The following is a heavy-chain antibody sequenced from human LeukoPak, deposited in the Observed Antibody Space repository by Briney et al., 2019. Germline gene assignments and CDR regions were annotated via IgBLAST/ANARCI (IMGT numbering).Heavy chain of an antibody. CDR1: GGSISSYF. V-gene: IGHV4-59*01. CDR2: ISYTGST. J-gene: IGHJ3*02. D-gene: IGHD4-17*01. Sequence: SETLSLTCTVSGGSISSYFWSWIRQPPGKGLEWIGYISYTGSTNYIPSLKSRVTISVDTSKNQLSLKLSSVTAADTAVYYCANYYGDYDAFDIWGQGTMVTVSS. CDR3: ANYYGDYDAFDI.